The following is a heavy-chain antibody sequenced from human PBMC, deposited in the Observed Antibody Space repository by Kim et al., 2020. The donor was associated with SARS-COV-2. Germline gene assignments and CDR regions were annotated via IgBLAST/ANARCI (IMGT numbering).Heavy chain of an antibody. CDR1: GYSFTSYY. CDR3: ARGFDGAAGL. D-gene: IGHD2-15*01. V-gene: IGHV1-46*01. CDR2: INPGDGST. Sequence: ASVKVSCKASGYSFTSYYMHWVRQAPGQGLEWMGIINPGDGSTSYAQKFHGRVTMTRDTSTKTDYMELNSLRSEDTAVYYCARGFDGAAGLWGQGTLVTVSS. J-gene: IGHJ4*02.